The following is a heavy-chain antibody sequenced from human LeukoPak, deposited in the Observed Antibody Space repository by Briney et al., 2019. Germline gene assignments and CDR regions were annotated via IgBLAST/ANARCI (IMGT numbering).Heavy chain of an antibody. V-gene: IGHV3-30*18. D-gene: IGHD5-12*01. CDR3: AKEIEWLSTTDAFDI. J-gene: IGHJ3*02. CDR1: GFDFSSYG. Sequence: GGSLRLSCAASGFDFSSYGMHWVRQAPGKGLEWVAVISYDGSNKYYADSVKGRFTISRDNSKNTLYLQMNSLRAEDTAVYYCAKEIEWLSTTDAFDIWGQGTMVTVSS. CDR2: ISYDGSNK.